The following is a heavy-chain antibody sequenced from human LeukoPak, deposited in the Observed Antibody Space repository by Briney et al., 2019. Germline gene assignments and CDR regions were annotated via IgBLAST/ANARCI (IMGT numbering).Heavy chain of an antibody. CDR1: GYTFTSYY. CDR2: INPSGGST. V-gene: IGHV1-46*01. D-gene: IGHD6-13*01. J-gene: IGHJ6*03. Sequence: ASVKVSCKASGYTFTSYYMHWVRQAPGQGLEWMGIINPSGGSTSYAQKFQGRVTMTRDTSMSTVYMELSSLRSEDTAVYYCARGLPGGFVAAAGNYYYYMDVWGKGTTVTVSS. CDR3: ARGLPGGFVAAAGNYYYYMDV.